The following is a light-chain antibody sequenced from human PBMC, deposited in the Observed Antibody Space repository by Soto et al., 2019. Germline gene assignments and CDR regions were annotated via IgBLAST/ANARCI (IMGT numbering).Light chain of an antibody. J-gene: IGLJ3*02. CDR2: GNS. CDR3: QSYGV. V-gene: IGLV1-40*01. Sequence: QSVLTQPPSVSEAPGQRVTISCTGSSSNIGAGYDVHWYQQLPGTAPKLLIYGNSNRPSGVPDRFSGSKSGTSASLAITGLQAEDEADYYCQSYGVFGGGTKVTVL. CDR1: SSNIGAGYD.